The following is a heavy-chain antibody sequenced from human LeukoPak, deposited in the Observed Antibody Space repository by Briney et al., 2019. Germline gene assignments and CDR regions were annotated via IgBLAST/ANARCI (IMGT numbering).Heavy chain of an antibody. D-gene: IGHD3-22*01. J-gene: IGHJ4*02. Sequence: NPSETLSLTCTVSGGSISNYYWSWIRQPPGKGLEWFGYIYYTGSTNYNPSLKSRVTISVDTSKNQFSLKLSSVTAAVTAVYYCAGGGDSGGYYYPMFDYWGQGTLVTVSS. CDR1: GGSISNYY. CDR3: AGGGDSGGYYYPMFDY. CDR2: IYYTGST. V-gene: IGHV4-59*01.